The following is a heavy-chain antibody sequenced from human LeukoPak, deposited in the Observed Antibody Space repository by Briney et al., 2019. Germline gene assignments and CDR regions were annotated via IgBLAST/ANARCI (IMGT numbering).Heavy chain of an antibody. CDR1: GGSISSGGYY. D-gene: IGHD4-17*01. CDR2: INHSGST. CDR3: ARTLRGQNY. J-gene: IGHJ4*02. V-gene: IGHV4-39*07. Sequence: PSETLSLTCTVSGGSISSGGYYWSWIRQPPGKGLEWIGEINHSGSTNYNPSLKSRVTISVDTSKNQFSLKLSSVTAADTAVYYCARTLRGQNYWGQGTLVTVSS.